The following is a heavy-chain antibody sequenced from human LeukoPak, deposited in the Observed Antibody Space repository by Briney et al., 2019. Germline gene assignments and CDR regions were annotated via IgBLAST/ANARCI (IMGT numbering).Heavy chain of an antibody. CDR2: IYTSGST. CDR1: GGSISSYY. J-gene: IGHJ5*02. V-gene: IGHV4-4*07. CDR3: ARETHSNLNWFDP. D-gene: IGHD4-11*01. Sequence: SETLSLTCTVSGGSISSYYWRRIRQPAGKGLEWIGRIYTSGSTNYNPSLKSRVTMSVDTSKNQFSLKLSSVTAADTAVYYCARETHSNLNWFDPWGQGTLVTVSS.